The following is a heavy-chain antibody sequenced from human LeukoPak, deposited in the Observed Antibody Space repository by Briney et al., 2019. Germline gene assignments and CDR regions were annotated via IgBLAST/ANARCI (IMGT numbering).Heavy chain of an antibody. CDR2: IYYSGST. D-gene: IGHD2-2*03. CDR3: ARAGYCSSTSCQWVPLV. V-gene: IGHV4-59*01. Sequence: SETLSLTCAVSGDSIKNYYWIWIRQSPGKGLEWIGYIYYSGSTYYNPSLKSRVTMSVDTSKNQFSLKLNSVTAADTAVYYCARAGYCSSTSCQWVPLVWGQGTTVTVSS. CDR1: GDSIKNYY. J-gene: IGHJ6*02.